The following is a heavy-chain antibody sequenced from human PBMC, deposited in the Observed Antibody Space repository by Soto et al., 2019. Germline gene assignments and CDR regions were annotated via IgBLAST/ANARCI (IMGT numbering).Heavy chain of an antibody. CDR3: ARQKGMATVLDY. CDR1: GGSFSSYT. D-gene: IGHD5-12*01. CDR2: IIPTLHIA. V-gene: IGHV1-69*02. Sequence: QVQLVQSGAEVKKPGSSVKVSCKASGGSFSSYTFSWVRQAPGQGLEWMGRIIPTLHIANYAQKFHGRVTITADESTGTDYMELSSLRSDDTAVYYCARQKGMATVLDYWGQGTLVTVSS. J-gene: IGHJ4*02.